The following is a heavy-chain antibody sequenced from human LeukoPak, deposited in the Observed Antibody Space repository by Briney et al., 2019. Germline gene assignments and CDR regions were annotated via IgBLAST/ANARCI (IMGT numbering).Heavy chain of an antibody. CDR1: GFTFSSYA. J-gene: IGHJ5*01. Sequence: GRSLRLSCAASGFTFSSYAMHWVRQAPGKGLEWVAVISYDGSNKYYADSVKGRFTISRDNSKNTLYLQMNSLRAEDTAVYYCVKRFSSWGQGTLVTVSS. V-gene: IGHV3-30-3*02. CDR3: VKRFSS. CDR2: ISYDGSNK.